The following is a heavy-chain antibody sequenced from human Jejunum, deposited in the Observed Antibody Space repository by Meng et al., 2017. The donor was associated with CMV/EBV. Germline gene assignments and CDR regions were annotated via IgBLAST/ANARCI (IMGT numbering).Heavy chain of an antibody. CDR1: GYIFTNYD. V-gene: IGHV1-18*01. CDR2: ISVKNGEA. Sequence: HVPRWQYGAEARKPGDSMNVSCKASGYIFTNYDISWVRQAPGQGLEWMGWISVKNGEAKYPQNFQGRVTMTTDTTTSTAYMELRSLTSDDTAVYYCARYVPNGSFWYFDFWGRGTLVTVSS. D-gene: IGHD6-13*01. CDR3: ARYVPNGSFWYFDF. J-gene: IGHJ2*01.